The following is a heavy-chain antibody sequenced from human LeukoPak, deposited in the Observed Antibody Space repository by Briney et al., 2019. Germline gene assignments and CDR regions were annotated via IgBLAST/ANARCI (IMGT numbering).Heavy chain of an antibody. J-gene: IGHJ4*02. CDR3: ARHYLTGYPNPFFVY. CDR1: GFTFKRES. D-gene: IGHD3-9*01. Sequence: PGGSLRLSCVVSGFTFKRESMKWVRQAPGKGLEWVSSISSSSSYIYYADSVKGRFTISRDNAKNSLYLHMNSLRADDTAVYYCARHYLTGYPNPFFVYWVQGTLVTVSS. CDR2: ISSSSSYI. V-gene: IGHV3-21*01.